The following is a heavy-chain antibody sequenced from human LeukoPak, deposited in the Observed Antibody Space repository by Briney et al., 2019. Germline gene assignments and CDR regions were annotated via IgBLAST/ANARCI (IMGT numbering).Heavy chain of an antibody. CDR3: AKSNGYSLVDI. Sequence: SSETLSLTCTVSGGSISTSSYYWGWVRQPPGKGLEWIGNIFYSGSTYYSPSLKSRVTISLDTSRNQFSLKLNSVTAADTAVYYCAKSNGYSLVDIWGQGTMVTVSS. D-gene: IGHD5-12*01. V-gene: IGHV4-39*07. CDR1: GGSISTSSYY. J-gene: IGHJ3*02. CDR2: IFYSGST.